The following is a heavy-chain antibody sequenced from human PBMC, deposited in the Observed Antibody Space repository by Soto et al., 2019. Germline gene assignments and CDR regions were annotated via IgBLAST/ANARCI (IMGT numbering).Heavy chain of an antibody. CDR2: IGKDGSDK. J-gene: IGHJ4*02. CDR3: ARARHITVFGVVYFDF. CDR1: GFTFSSYW. D-gene: IGHD3-3*01. Sequence: GGSLRLSCAASGFTFSSYWMSWVRQAPGKGLEWVANIGKDGSDKDYVDSVKGRFIIPRDNADNSLFLQMNSLRAEDTAVYYCARARHITVFGVVYFDFRGQRTLVTVSS. V-gene: IGHV3-7*01.